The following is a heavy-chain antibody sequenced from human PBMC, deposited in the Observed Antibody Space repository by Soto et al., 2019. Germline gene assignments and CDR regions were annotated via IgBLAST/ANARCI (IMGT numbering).Heavy chain of an antibody. V-gene: IGHV3-30*04. Sequence: GGSLRLSCVASGFTFRSHAFHWVRQAPGKGLEWVAVISEFGENNYYADSVKGRFTISRDNSKNTLNLQMNSLRAEDTAVYFCARDKVTHYDVSGTYHCGMDVWGQGTTVTVSS. D-gene: IGHD3-22*01. J-gene: IGHJ6*02. CDR3: ARDKVTHYDVSGTYHCGMDV. CDR1: GFTFRSHA. CDR2: ISEFGENN.